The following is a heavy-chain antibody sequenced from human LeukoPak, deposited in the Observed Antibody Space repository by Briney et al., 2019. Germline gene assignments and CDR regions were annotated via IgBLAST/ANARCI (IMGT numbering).Heavy chain of an antibody. V-gene: IGHV1-46*01. J-gene: IGHJ3*02. CDR1: GYTFTSYY. D-gene: IGHD6-13*01. CDR2: INPSGGST. CDR3: AREPAAGIYPARAFDI. Sequence: GASVKVSCKASGYTFTSYYMHWVRQAPGQGLEWMGIINPSGGSTSYAQKFQDSVTMTRDTSTSTVYMELSSLRSEDTAVYYCAREPAAGIYPARAFDIWGQGTMVTVSS.